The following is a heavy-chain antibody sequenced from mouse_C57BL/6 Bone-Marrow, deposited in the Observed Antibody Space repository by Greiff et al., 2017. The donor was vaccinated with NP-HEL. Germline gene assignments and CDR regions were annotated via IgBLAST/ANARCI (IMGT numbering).Heavy chain of an antibody. J-gene: IGHJ1*03. D-gene: IGHD1-1*02. V-gene: IGHV1-72*01. CDR3: ARRGVMGWYFDV. CDR2: IDPNSGGT. CDR1: GYTFTSYW. Sequence: QVHVKQPGAELVKPGASVKLSCKASGYTFTSYWMHWVKQRPGRGLEWIGRIDPNSGGTKYNEKFKSKATLTVDKPSSTAYMQLSSLTSEDSAVYYCARRGVMGWYFDVWGTGTTVTVSS.